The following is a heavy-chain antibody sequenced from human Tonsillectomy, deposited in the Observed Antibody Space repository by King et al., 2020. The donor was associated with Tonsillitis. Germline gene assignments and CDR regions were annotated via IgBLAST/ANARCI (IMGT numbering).Heavy chain of an antibody. CDR3: AKARELLQEGFDY. V-gene: IGHV3-23*04. CDR1: GFTFSDYA. Sequence: EVQLVESGGGLVQPGGSLRLSCAASGFTFSDYAMSWVRQAPGKGLYWVSTISGSGGTTYYADSVKGRFTISRDNFKNTLFLQMNSPRAEDTAMYYCAKARELLQEGFDYWGQGTLVTVSS. CDR2: ISGSGGTT. D-gene: IGHD1-26*01. J-gene: IGHJ4*02.